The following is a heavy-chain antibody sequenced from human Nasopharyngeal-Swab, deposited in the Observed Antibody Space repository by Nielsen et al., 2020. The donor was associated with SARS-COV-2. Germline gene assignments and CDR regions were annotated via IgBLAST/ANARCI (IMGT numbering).Heavy chain of an antibody. CDR3: ARDLGHTGYDLYAY. J-gene: IGHJ4*02. CDR1: GFTFRSDW. V-gene: IGHV3-7*03. Sequence: ETLSLSCEGSGFTFRSDWMAWVRQAPGKGLEWVANIKQDGIQKNYVDSVRGRFTISRDNAKNSLYLQMSGLRAEDTAAYFCARDLGHTGYDLYAYWGQGTLVTVSS. D-gene: IGHD5-12*01. CDR2: IKQDGIQK.